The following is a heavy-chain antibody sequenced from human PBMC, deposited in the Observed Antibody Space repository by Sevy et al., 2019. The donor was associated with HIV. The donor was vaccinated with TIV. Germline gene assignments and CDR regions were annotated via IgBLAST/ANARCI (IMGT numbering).Heavy chain of an antibody. D-gene: IGHD3-22*01. V-gene: IGHV3-23*01. CDR2: ISGSGGST. Sequence: GGSLRLSCAASGFTFSSYAMSWVRQAPGKGLEWVSAISGSGGSTYYADSVKGRFTISRDNSKNTLYLQMNSLRAEDTAVYYCGKHEGFITSRNYYYYGMDVWGQGTTVTVSS. CDR3: GKHEGFITSRNYYYYGMDV. J-gene: IGHJ6*02. CDR1: GFTFSSYA.